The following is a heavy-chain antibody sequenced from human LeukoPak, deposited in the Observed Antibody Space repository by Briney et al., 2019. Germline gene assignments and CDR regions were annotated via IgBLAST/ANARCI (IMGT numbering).Heavy chain of an antibody. CDR1: GGSFSGYY. J-gene: IGHJ4*02. D-gene: IGHD5-18*01. CDR2: INHSGST. Sequence: AETLCLTCAVYGGSFSGYYLSWIRQAPGKGLEWVREINHSGSTNYNPSLKRRVTISVDTSKNRFSLQLSSVTAADTAAYYCARGQLCDYWGQGTLVTVSS. CDR3: ARGQLCDY. V-gene: IGHV4-34*01.